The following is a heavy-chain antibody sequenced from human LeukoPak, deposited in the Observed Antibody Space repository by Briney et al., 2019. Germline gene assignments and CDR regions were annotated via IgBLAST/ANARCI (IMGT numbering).Heavy chain of an antibody. J-gene: IGHJ4*02. D-gene: IGHD5-18*01. CDR1: GGSVSNSLYY. V-gene: IGHV4-61*01. CDR3: ARVLRAASWRSYDY. CDR2: IYYNGDT. Sequence: SETLSRTCTVSGGSVSNSLYYWSWIRQPPGKGLEWIGYIYYNGDTNYNPSLKSRVIISIDTSSNQFSLRLNSMTAADTAVYYCARVLRAASWRSYDYWGQGSLVTVSS.